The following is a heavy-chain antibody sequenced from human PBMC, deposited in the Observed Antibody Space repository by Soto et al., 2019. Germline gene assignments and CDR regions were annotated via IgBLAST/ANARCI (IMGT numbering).Heavy chain of an antibody. CDR2: ILYSGST. CDR1: GGSISSYY. CDR3: ARSPAGGTLTPYYYYGLDV. D-gene: IGHD3-9*01. J-gene: IGHJ6*02. Sequence: TLSLTCTVSGGSISSYYWSWIRQPPGKGLEWIGYILYSGSTKYNPSLKSRATISVDTSKNQFSLKLSSVTAADTAVYYCARSPAGGTLTPYYYYGLDVWGQGTTVTVSS. V-gene: IGHV4-59*01.